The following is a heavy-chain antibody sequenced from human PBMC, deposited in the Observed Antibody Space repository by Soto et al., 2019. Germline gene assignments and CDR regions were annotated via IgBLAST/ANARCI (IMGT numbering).Heavy chain of an antibody. D-gene: IGHD3-22*01. CDR2: IYPGDSDT. V-gene: IGHV5-51*01. Sequence: GESLKISCKGSGYSFTSYWIGWVRQMPGKGLEWMGIIYPGDSDTRYNPSFQGQVTISADKSISTAYLQWSSLKASDTAMYYCARHGKSNYYDSSGPRDYWGQGTLVTVSS. CDR1: GYSFTSYW. J-gene: IGHJ4*02. CDR3: ARHGKSNYYDSSGPRDY.